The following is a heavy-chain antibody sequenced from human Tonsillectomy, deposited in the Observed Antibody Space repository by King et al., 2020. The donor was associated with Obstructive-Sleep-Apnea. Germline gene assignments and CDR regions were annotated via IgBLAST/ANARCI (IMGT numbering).Heavy chain of an antibody. CDR3: ARDISFPLVGGTYYHYGMDV. Sequence: VQLVESGGGLVQPGGSLRLSCAASGFTFYSYSMNWVRQAPGKGLEWVSYISISSSDIYYADSVKGRFTISRDNAKYSLSLQMSSLRAEDTAVYYCARDISFPLVGGTYYHYGMDVWGQGTTVTVSS. J-gene: IGHJ6*02. V-gene: IGHV3-48*04. CDR1: GFTFYSYS. D-gene: IGHD3-10*01. CDR2: ISISSSDI.